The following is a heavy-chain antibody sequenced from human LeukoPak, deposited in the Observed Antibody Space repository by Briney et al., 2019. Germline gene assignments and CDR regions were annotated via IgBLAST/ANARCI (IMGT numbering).Heavy chain of an antibody. CDR2: ISGSGGST. V-gene: IGHV3-23*01. CDR1: GFIFTDYA. CDR3: AKGGFGDLVDY. Sequence: GGSLRLSCAASGFIFTDYAMSWVRQAPGKGLEWVSAISGSGGSTYYADSVKGRFTISRDNSKNTLYLQMSSLRVEDTAVYYCAKGGFGDLVDYWGQGALVTVSS. D-gene: IGHD4-17*01. J-gene: IGHJ4*02.